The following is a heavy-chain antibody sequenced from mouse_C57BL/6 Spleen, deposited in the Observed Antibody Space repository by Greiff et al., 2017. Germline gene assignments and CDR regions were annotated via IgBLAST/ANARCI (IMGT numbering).Heavy chain of an antibody. Sequence: EVKLVESGGGLVKPGGSLKLSCAASGFTFSDYGMPWVRQAPEKGLEWVAYISSGSSTIYYADTVKGRFIISRDNAKNTLFLQMSSLRSEDTAMYYCARHYYDYDAGSFAYWGQGTLVTVSA. D-gene: IGHD2-4*01. V-gene: IGHV5-17*01. CDR1: GFTFSDYG. CDR3: ARHYYDYDAGSFAY. CDR2: ISSGSSTI. J-gene: IGHJ3*01.